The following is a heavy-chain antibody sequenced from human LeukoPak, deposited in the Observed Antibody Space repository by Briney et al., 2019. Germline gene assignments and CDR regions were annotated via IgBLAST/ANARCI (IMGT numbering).Heavy chain of an antibody. Sequence: GGSLRLSCAASGFTFSSYVIAWVRQAPGEGLQWVSVISGSGDATYHADSVKGRFTISRDNSKNTVYLQMNTLRADDTAIYYCAKAPRDGYNFFDYWGLGTLVTVSS. CDR1: GFTFSSYV. CDR3: AKAPRDGYNFFDY. J-gene: IGHJ4*02. CDR2: ISGSGDAT. V-gene: IGHV3-23*01. D-gene: IGHD5-24*01.